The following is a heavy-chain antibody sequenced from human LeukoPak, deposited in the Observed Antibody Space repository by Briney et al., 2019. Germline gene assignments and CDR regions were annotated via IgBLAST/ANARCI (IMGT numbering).Heavy chain of an antibody. J-gene: IGHJ4*02. Sequence: GGSLRLSCAASGFTFSSYAMSWVRQAPGKGLEWVSAISGSGGSTYYADSVKGRFTISRDNSKNTLYLQMNSLRADDTAVYYCAKGGLGYSGSYYVGYWGQGTLVTVAS. CDR2: ISGSGGST. CDR1: GFTFSSYA. V-gene: IGHV3-23*01. D-gene: IGHD1-26*01. CDR3: AKGGLGYSGSYYVGY.